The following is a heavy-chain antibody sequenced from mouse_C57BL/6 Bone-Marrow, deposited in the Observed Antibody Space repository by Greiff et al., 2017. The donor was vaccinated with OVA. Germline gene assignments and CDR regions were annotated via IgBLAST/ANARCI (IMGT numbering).Heavy chain of an antibody. J-gene: IGHJ3*01. V-gene: IGHV10-3*01. CDR1: GFTLNTYA. D-gene: IGHD2-9*01. CDR2: IRSKSRNYET. Sequence: EVQLVESGGGLVQPKETLKLSCAASGFTLNTYAMHWVRKAPGKGLEWVARIRSKSRNYETYYADSVKARFTISRDDSQSMLYLQMNNLKTEDTAMYYCVRAYYGYPAWFAYWGQGTLVTVSA. CDR3: VRAYYGYPAWFAY.